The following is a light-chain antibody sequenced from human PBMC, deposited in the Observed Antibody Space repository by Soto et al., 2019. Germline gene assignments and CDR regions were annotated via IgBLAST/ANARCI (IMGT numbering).Light chain of an antibody. CDR1: QSVNTH. CDR2: GAS. V-gene: IGKV3-15*01. J-gene: IGKJ4*01. CDR3: QQYINWPPLT. Sequence: EIEMTQSPATLSVSPGERATLSCSASQSVNTHLAWYQQKPGQAHRLLIYGASTRATGIPASFSGSGSGTDFTLTISSLQSEDLAVYYGQQYINWPPLTVGGFTKV.